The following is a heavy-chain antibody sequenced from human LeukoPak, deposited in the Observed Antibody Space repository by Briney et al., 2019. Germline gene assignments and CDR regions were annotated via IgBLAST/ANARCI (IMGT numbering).Heavy chain of an antibody. CDR2: INHSGST. CDR1: GGSFSGYY. V-gene: IGHV4-34*01. J-gene: IGHJ6*04. Sequence: PSETLSLTCAVYGGSFSGYYWSWIRQPPGKGLEWIGEINHSGSTNYNPSLKSRVTISVDTSKNQFSLKLSSVTAADTAVYYCASFLFYYYVGGFYSSYSTNGRAVGDKGTRATVPS. CDR3: ASFLFYYYVGGFYSSYSTNGRAV. D-gene: IGHD3-10*02.